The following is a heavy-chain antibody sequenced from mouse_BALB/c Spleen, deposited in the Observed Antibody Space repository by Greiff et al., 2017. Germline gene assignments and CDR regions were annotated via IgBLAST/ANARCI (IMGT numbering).Heavy chain of an antibody. CDR2: ISYSGST. J-gene: IGHJ2*01. CDR3: ARTSSGYGDDY. CDR1: GYSITSDYA. D-gene: IGHD3-1*01. Sequence: VQLQESGPGLVKPSQSLSLTCTVTGYSITSDYAWNWIRQFPGNKLEWMGYISYSGSTSYNPSLKSRISITRDTSKNQFFLQLNSVTTEDTATYYCARTSSGYGDDYWGQGTTLTVSS. V-gene: IGHV3-2*02.